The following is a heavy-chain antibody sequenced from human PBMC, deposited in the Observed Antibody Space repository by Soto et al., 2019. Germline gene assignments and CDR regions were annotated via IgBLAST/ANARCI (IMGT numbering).Heavy chain of an antibody. D-gene: IGHD5-18*01. CDR1: GFTFSNHA. J-gene: IGHJ4*02. Sequence: EVQLLESGGGLVQPGGSLRLSCAASGFTFSNHAMTWVRQAPGKGLEWVSVISGSGGSLYYADSVKGRVTISRDYSKNTVYLQMNRLRAEDTAVYFCARDSPIGYNYGRIDYWGQGTLVTVSS. V-gene: IGHV3-23*01. CDR3: ARDSPIGYNYGRIDY. CDR2: ISGSGGSL.